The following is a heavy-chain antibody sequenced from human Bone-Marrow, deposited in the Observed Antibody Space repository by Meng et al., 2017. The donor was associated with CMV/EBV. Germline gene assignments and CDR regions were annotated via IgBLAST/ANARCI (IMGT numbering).Heavy chain of an antibody. D-gene: IGHD5-12*01. CDR3: AAVVATTD. Sequence: SVKVSCKASGFTLTNSAIQWVRQARGQRLEWIGWIVVGSGDTNYARKFQERVAITRDMSTTTVYMELSSLSSEDTAVYYCAAVVATTDWGQGTLVTFSS. CDR2: IVVGSGDT. J-gene: IGHJ4*02. V-gene: IGHV1-58*02. CDR1: GFTLTNSA.